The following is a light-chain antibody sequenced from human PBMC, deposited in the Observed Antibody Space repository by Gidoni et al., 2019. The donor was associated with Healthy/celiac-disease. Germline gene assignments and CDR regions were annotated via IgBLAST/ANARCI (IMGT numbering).Light chain of an antibody. CDR1: QSLSSY. Sequence: DIQMTQSPSSLSASVGDRVTINCRASQSLSSYLNWYPQKPGKAPKLLIYAASSLQSGVPSRFSGSGSGTDFTLTISSLQPEDFATYYCQQSYSTPWTFGQGTKVEIK. V-gene: IGKV1-39*01. CDR3: QQSYSTPWT. J-gene: IGKJ1*01. CDR2: AAS.